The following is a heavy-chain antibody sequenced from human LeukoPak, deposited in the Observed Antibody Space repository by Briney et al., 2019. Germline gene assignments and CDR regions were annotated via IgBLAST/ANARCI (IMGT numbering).Heavy chain of an antibody. V-gene: IGHV1-18*01. CDR3: GRENFASETYYCDY. D-gene: IGHD3-10*01. J-gene: IGHJ4*02. CDR2: ISVYNGNT. Sequence: WMGWISVYNGNTKYEEKVQDRVTMTTDTSTNTVYMELRSLISDDSAVDYCGRENFASETYYCDYWGRGTQVTVSS.